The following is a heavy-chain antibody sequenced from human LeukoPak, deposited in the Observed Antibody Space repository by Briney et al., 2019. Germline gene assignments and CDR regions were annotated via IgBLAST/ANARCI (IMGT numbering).Heavy chain of an antibody. J-gene: IGHJ6*02. CDR3: AVGVDGYYYYYGMDV. D-gene: IGHD5-12*01. CDR1: GYSLTSYW. Sequence: PGESLKISCKGSGYSLTSYWIGWVRQMPGKGLEWMGIIYPGDSDTRYSPSFQGQVTISADKSISTAYLQWSSLKASDTAMYYCAVGVDGYYYYYGMDVWGQGTTVTVSS. V-gene: IGHV5-51*01. CDR2: IYPGDSDT.